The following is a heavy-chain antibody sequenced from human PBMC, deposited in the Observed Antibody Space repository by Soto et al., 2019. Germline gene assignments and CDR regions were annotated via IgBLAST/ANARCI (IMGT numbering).Heavy chain of an antibody. J-gene: IGHJ3*02. Sequence: PGGSLRLSCAASGFTFSSYWMSWVRQAPGKGLEWVANIKQDGSEKYYVDSVKGRFTISRDNAKNSLYLQMNSLRAEDTAVYYCARDVNPRSGGSGAFDIWGQGTMVTVSS. V-gene: IGHV3-7*01. D-gene: IGHD2-15*01. CDR2: IKQDGSEK. CDR3: ARDVNPRSGGSGAFDI. CDR1: GFTFSSYW.